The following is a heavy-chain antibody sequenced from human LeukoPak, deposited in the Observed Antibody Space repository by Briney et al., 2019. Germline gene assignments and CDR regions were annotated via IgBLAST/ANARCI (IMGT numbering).Heavy chain of an antibody. CDR1: GGSFSGYY. D-gene: IGHD6-19*01. CDR2: INHSGST. Sequence: PSETLSLTCVVYGGSFSGYYWSWIRQPPGKGLEWIGEINHSGSTNYNPSLKSRVTISVDTSKNQFSLKLSSVTAADTAVYYCARSRGIAVAGTFDYWGQGTLVTVSS. CDR3: ARSRGIAVAGTFDY. V-gene: IGHV4-34*01. J-gene: IGHJ4*02.